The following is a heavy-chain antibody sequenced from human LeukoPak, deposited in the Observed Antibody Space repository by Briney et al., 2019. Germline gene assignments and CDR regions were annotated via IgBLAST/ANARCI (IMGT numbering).Heavy chain of an antibody. J-gene: IGHJ4*02. D-gene: IGHD5-24*01. CDR3: ARGRDGYPYNF. V-gene: IGHV3-21*01. CDR2: VSSTGSNT. CDR1: GFTFSGYA. Sequence: GGSLRLSCAASGFTFSGYAMNWVRQAPGKGLECVSSVSSTGSNTYYADSVKGRFTISRDSAKNSVYLQMYSLRPEDTAMYYCARGRDGYPYNFWGQGTLVTVSS.